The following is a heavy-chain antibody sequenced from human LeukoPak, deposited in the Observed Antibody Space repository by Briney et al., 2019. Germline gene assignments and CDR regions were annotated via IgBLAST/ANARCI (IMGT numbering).Heavy chain of an antibody. D-gene: IGHD3-9*01. CDR2: TYYSGST. J-gene: IGHJ4*02. CDR1: GYSISTGYY. Sequence: SETLSLTCTVSGYSISTGYYWGWIRQPPGKGLEWIGSTYYSGSTYYNPSLKSRVTISVDTSKNQFSLKLSSVTAADTAVYYCARDWANYDILTGYYQGGLYYFDYWGQGTLVTVSS. V-gene: IGHV4-38-2*02. CDR3: ARDWANYDILTGYYQGGLYYFDY.